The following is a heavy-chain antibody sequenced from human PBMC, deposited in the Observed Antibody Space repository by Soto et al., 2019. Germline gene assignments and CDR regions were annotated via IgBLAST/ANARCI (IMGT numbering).Heavy chain of an antibody. CDR1: GGSISSGGYS. Sequence: SETLSLTCTVSGGSISSGGYSWSWVRRRPGKGLEWIGYIYHSGSAYYNPSLKSRVTLSVDKPKNQFSLRLTAVTAADTAVYYCARVVVPRPLWGYSWYDPWGQGTLVTVSS. V-gene: IGHV4-30-2*01. CDR2: IYHSGSA. J-gene: IGHJ5*02. D-gene: IGHD3-16*01. CDR3: ARVVVPRPLWGYSWYDP.